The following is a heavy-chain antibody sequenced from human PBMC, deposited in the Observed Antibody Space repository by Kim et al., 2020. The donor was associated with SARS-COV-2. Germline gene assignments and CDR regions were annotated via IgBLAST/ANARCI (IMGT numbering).Heavy chain of an antibody. J-gene: IGHJ6*02. V-gene: IGHV3-11*06. D-gene: IGHD3-9*01. Sequence: RFTISRDNAKNSLYLQMNSLRAEDTAVYYCAREEAYDILTGLPGYYGMDVWGQGTTVTVSS. CDR3: AREEAYDILTGLPGYYGMDV.